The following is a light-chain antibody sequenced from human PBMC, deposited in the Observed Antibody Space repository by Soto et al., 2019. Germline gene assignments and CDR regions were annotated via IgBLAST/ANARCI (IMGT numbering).Light chain of an antibody. Sequence: EIVLTQSPGTLSLFPGERATLSCRASQSVSSNYLAWYQQKLGQAPRLLIYGASSRATGIPDRFSGSGSGTDFSLIISRLEPEDCAVYYCQQHGSSPWTFGQGTKVEIK. CDR2: GAS. CDR1: QSVSSNY. CDR3: QQHGSSPWT. J-gene: IGKJ1*01. V-gene: IGKV3-20*01.